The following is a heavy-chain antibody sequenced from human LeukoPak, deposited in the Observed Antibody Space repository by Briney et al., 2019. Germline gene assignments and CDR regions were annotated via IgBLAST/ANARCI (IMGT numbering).Heavy chain of an antibody. CDR2: ISNGGSTI. CDR1: GFTFSDYF. V-gene: IGHV3-11*04. D-gene: IGHD1-14*01. CDR3: ARGRPGGYFDY. J-gene: IGHJ4*02. Sequence: GGSLRLSCTASGFTFSDYFMSWIRQAPGKGLEWVSYISNGGSTINYADSVKGRFTISRDNAKNSLYLQMNSLRDEDTAVFYCARGRPGGYFDYWGQGTLVIASP.